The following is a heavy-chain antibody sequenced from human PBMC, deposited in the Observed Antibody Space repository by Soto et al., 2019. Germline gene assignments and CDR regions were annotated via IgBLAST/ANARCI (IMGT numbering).Heavy chain of an antibody. D-gene: IGHD6-19*01. CDR3: AGMPYPSGLRFDP. CDR1: GDSYSISTYS. J-gene: IGHJ5*02. CDR2: IYQSGVT. Sequence: PSETLSLTCNMSGDSYSISTYSWSWIRQPPGKALQWIGFIYQSGVTSYNPSLASRVSISLDRSNNQCSLKLKSVTAADTAVYFCAGMPYPSGLRFDPWGPGTLLTVST. V-gene: IGHV4-30-2*01.